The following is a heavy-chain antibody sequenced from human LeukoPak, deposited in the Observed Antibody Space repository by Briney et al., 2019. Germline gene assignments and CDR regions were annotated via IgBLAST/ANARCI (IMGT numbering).Heavy chain of an antibody. Sequence: TSETLSLTCTVSGGSISSSTYYWSWIRQPPGKGLEWIGYIYYSGSTNYNPSLKSRVIISVDTSKNQFSLKLSSVTAADTAVYSCAREHSYYDSSGYYYGSGYFDYWGQGTLVTVSS. CDR3: AREHSYYDSSGYYYGSGYFDY. CDR2: IYYSGST. CDR1: GGSISSSTYY. V-gene: IGHV4-61*01. J-gene: IGHJ4*02. D-gene: IGHD3-22*01.